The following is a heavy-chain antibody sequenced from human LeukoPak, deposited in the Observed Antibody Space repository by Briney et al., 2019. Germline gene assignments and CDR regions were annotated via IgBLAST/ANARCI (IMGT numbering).Heavy chain of an antibody. CDR1: GYTFTNYY. D-gene: IGHD2-2*01. CDR3: ARGGGVVVPAATPYYYYYMDV. Sequence: ASVKVSCKASGYTFTNYYMHWVRQAPGQGLEWMGLIHPSGGSTDYAQKFQGRVTMTGDTSTTTVYMELSSLRSEDTAVYYCARGGGVVVPAATPYYYYYMDVWGKGTTVTVSS. J-gene: IGHJ6*03. CDR2: IHPSGGST. V-gene: IGHV1-46*01.